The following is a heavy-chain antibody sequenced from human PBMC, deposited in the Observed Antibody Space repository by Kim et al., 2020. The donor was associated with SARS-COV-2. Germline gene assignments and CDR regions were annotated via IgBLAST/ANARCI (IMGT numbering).Heavy chain of an antibody. J-gene: IGHJ3*02. CDR3: ARSSWGGTNVAFDI. Sequence: NPSLKSRVTISLDTSKNQFSLRLSSVTAADTAVYYCARSSWGGTNVAFDIWGQGTMVTVSS. D-gene: IGHD1-7*01. V-gene: IGHV4-30-2*05.